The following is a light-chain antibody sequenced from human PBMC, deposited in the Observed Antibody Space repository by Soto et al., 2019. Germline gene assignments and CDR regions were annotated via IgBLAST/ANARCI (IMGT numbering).Light chain of an antibody. CDR1: QDISNY. Sequence: IPMTQSPCSLYASIGDRGTITFQASQDISNYLNWYQQKLGKAPKLLIYDASNLETGVPSRFSGSGSGTDFTFTISSLQPEDIATYYCQQYSHLITFGQGTRLEIK. CDR2: DAS. V-gene: IGKV1-33*01. J-gene: IGKJ5*01. CDR3: QQYSHLIT.